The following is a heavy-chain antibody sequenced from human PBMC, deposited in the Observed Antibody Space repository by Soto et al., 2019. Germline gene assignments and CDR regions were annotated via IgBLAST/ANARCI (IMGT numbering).Heavy chain of an antibody. V-gene: IGHV2-5*01. J-gene: IGHJ4*02. Sequence: QITLKESGPTLVKPTETLTLTCTVSGFPLSARGVGVGWMRQPPGKALEWLAIIYWNEDKRYSPSLKSRLTITKDTSKNQVILTMTNTDPVDTAKYYCAHSPWGAAPDYWGQGTLVTVSS. D-gene: IGHD3-16*01. CDR3: AHSPWGAAPDY. CDR2: IYWNEDK. CDR1: GFPLSARGVG.